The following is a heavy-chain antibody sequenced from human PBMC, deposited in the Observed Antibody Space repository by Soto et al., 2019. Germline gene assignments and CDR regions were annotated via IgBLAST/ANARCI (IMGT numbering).Heavy chain of an antibody. CDR3: AKELAVELISFDY. CDR1: GFTFSSYA. J-gene: IGHJ4*02. D-gene: IGHD2-15*01. CDR2: ISGSGGST. Sequence: EVQLLESGGGLVQPGGSLRLSCAASGFTFSSYAMSWVRQAPEKGLEWVSGISGSGGSTYYADSVKGRFTVSRDNSKNTLYLQMNSLRAEDTAVYYCAKELAVELISFDYWGQGTLVTVSS. V-gene: IGHV3-23*01.